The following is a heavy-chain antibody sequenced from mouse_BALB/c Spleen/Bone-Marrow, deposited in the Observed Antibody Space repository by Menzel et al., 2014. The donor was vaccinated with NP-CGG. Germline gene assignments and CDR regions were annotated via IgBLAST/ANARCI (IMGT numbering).Heavy chain of an antibody. CDR3: AKMGYAMDY. CDR2: ISYDGSN. J-gene: IGHJ4*01. V-gene: IGHV3-6*02. Sequence: ESGPGLVKPSQSLSLTCSVTGYSITSGYYWNWIRQFPGNKLEWMGYISYDGSNNYNPFLKNRISITRDTSKNQFFLKLNSVTTEDTATYYCAKMGYAMDYWGQGTSVTVSS. CDR1: GYSITSGYY.